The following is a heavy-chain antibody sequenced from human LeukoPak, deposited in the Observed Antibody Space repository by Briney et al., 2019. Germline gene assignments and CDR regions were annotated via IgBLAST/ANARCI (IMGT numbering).Heavy chain of an antibody. V-gene: IGHV3-23*01. CDR1: GYTFSSYA. D-gene: IGHD3-10*01. J-gene: IGHJ3*02. CDR2: ISGSGGST. Sequence: SCKASGYTFSSYAMSWVRQAPGKGLEWVSAISGSGGSTYYADSVKGRFTISRDNSKNTLYLQMNSLRAEGTAVYYCAKQRGSMDPRDAFDIWGQGTMVTVSS. CDR3: AKQRGSMDPRDAFDI.